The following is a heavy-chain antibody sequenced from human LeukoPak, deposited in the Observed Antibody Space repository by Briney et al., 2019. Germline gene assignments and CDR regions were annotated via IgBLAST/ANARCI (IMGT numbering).Heavy chain of an antibody. CDR1: GGSISSSSYY. V-gene: IGHV4-39*02. Sequence: SETLSLTCTVSGGSISSSSYYWGWIRQPPGKGLEWIGSIYYSGSTYYNPSLKSRVTISVDTSKNQFSLKLSSVTAADTAVYYCARDNMIVVVTGVDWFDPWGQGTLVTVSS. CDR2: IYYSGST. J-gene: IGHJ5*02. CDR3: ARDNMIVVVTGVDWFDP. D-gene: IGHD3-22*01.